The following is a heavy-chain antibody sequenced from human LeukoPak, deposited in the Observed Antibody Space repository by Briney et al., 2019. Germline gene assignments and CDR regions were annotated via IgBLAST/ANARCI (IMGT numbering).Heavy chain of an antibody. Sequence: TGTSLRLSCAASGFSFEDYAMHWVRQAPGKGLEWVAVISYDGSNKYYADSVKGRFTIFRDNSKNTLYLQMNSLRAEDTAVYYCAKDQPSGYYMYYGMDVWGQGTTVTVSS. V-gene: IGHV3-30*18. CDR3: AKDQPSGYYMYYGMDV. J-gene: IGHJ6*02. CDR1: GFSFEDYA. CDR2: ISYDGSNK. D-gene: IGHD3-3*01.